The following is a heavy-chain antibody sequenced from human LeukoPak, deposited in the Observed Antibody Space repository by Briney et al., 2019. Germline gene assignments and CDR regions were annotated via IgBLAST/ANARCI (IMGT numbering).Heavy chain of an antibody. J-gene: IGHJ4*02. CDR3: ARSAYSSSSLGNFDY. Sequence: GGSLRLSCAASGFTFSSYGMNWVRQAPGKGLEWVAFIRYDGNNKYYADSVKGRFTISRDNSKNTLYLQMNSLRAEDTAVYYCARSAYSSSSLGNFDYWGQGTLVTVSS. CDR2: IRYDGNNK. CDR1: GFTFSSYG. D-gene: IGHD6-6*01. V-gene: IGHV3-30*02.